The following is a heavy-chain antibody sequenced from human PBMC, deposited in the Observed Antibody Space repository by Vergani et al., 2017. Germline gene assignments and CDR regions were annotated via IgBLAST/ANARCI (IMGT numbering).Heavy chain of an antibody. V-gene: IGHV1-2*02. CDR2: INPNRGGT. D-gene: IGHD3-3*01. J-gene: IGHJ4*02. CDR1: GYTFTGYY. CDR3: ARVPVLRFLEWLSNFDY. Sequence: QVQLVQSGAEVKKPGASVKVSCKASGYTFTGYYMHWVRQAPGQGLEWMGWINPNRGGTNYAQKFQGRVTMTRDTSISTAYMELSRLRSDDTAVYYCARVPVLRFLEWLSNFDYWGQGTLVTVSS.